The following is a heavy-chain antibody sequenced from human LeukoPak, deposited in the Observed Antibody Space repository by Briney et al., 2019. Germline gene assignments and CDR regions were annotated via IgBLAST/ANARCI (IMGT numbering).Heavy chain of an antibody. CDR1: GFTFSRYW. J-gene: IGHJ4*02. CDR3: AKVPDYYGSGRYH. D-gene: IGHD3-10*01. Sequence: GGSLRLSCAASGFTFSRYWMRWVRQAPGKGVGRGANIKKNGREKYYVDSVKGLFTISRDNAKNSLYLQMNSLRAEDTAVYYCAKVPDYYGSGRYHWGQGTLVTVSS. V-gene: IGHV3-7*01. CDR2: IKKNGREK.